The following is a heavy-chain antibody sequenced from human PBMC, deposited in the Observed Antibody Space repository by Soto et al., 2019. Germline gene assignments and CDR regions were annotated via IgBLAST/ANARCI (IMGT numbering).Heavy chain of an antibody. J-gene: IGHJ4*02. D-gene: IGHD3-10*01. V-gene: IGHV4-31*03. CDR1: GGSIDSGHYY. CDR2: THYTGSG. CDR3: ARSGSYHIVGEY. Sequence: PSETLSLTCTVSGGSIDSGHYYWSWIRQHPGKGLEWIGNTHYTGSGFYSPSLKGRVFISMDTSKNQFSLRLSSVTAADAAVYYCARSGSYHIVGEYWGQGILVTVSS.